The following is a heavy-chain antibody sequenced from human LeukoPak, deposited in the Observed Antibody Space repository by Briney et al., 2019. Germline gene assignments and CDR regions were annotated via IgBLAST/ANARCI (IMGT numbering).Heavy chain of an antibody. D-gene: IGHD6-19*01. V-gene: IGHV3-30-3*01. Sequence: GGSLRLSCAASGFTFSSYAMHWVRQAPGKGLEWVAVISYDGSNKYYADSVKGRFTISRDNSKNTLYLQMNSLRAEDTAVYYCARDYLLEIAVAGYFDYWGQGTLVTVSS. J-gene: IGHJ4*02. CDR2: ISYDGSNK. CDR3: ARDYLLEIAVAGYFDY. CDR1: GFTFSSYA.